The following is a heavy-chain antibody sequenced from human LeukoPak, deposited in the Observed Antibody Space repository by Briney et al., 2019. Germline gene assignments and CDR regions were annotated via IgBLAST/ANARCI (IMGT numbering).Heavy chain of an antibody. Sequence: PGGSLRLSCTASGFTFGDYAMSWVRQAPGKGLEWVGFIRSKAYGGTTEYAASVKGRFTISRDDSKSIAYLQMNSLKTEDTAVYYCTRDASELRYFDWLSIEPLYWGQGTLVTVSS. CDR3: TRDASELRYFDWLSIEPLY. V-gene: IGHV3-49*04. D-gene: IGHD3-9*01. CDR2: IRSKAYGGTT. CDR1: GFTFGDYA. J-gene: IGHJ4*02.